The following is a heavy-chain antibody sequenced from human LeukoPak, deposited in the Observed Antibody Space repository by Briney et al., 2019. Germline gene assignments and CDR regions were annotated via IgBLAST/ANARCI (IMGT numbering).Heavy chain of an antibody. J-gene: IGHJ4*02. D-gene: IGHD5-18*01. CDR3: TKDSVAMVTTSDY. Sequence: PGGSLRLSCAASGFTFSSYAMHWVRQAPGKGLEWVAAISYDENIKNYADPVKGRFTISRDNSKNTLYLQMNSLRPEDTALYYCTKDSVAMVTTSDYWGQGTLVTVSS. CDR2: ISYDENIK. CDR1: GFTFSSYA. V-gene: IGHV3-30*04.